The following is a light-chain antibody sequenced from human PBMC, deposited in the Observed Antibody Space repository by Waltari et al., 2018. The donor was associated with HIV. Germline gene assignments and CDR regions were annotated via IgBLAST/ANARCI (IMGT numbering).Light chain of an antibody. J-gene: IGLJ1*01. V-gene: IGLV2-23*02. CDR2: EAT. CDR3: SSYAGKSTFLYV. Sequence: QSALTQHASVSGSPGQSITIPCTGTRSDVGNYNLVSWYQQHPDKAPKLLIYEATKRPSGFSNRFSGSKSGNTASLTISGLQAEDEADYYCSSYAGKSTFLYVFGTGTKVTVL. CDR1: RSDVGNYNL.